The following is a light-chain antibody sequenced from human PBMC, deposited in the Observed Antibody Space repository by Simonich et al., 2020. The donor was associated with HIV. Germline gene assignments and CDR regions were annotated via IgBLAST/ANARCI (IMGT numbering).Light chain of an antibody. CDR2: EDS. Sequence: SYELTQPPSVSVYPGQTARITCSGDALPKKYAYWYQQKSGLAPILVIYEDSKRPSGIPERFSGSSSGTMATLTISGAHVEDEADYYCYSTYSSANHLVFGGGTKLTVL. CDR3: YSTYSSANHLV. J-gene: IGLJ2*01. V-gene: IGLV3-10*01. CDR1: ALPKKY.